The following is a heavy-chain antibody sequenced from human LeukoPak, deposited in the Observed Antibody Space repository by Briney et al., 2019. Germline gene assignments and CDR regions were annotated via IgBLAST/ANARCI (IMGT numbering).Heavy chain of an antibody. J-gene: IGHJ5*02. V-gene: IGHV4-34*01. CDR3: ARSRRQWLVNWFDP. D-gene: IGHD6-19*01. CDR2: INHSGST. CDR1: GGSSSGYY. Sequence: SETLSLTCAVYGGSSSGYYWSWIRQPPGKGLEWIGEINHSGSTNYNPSLKSRVTISVDTSKNQFSLKLSSVTAADTAVYYCARSRRQWLVNWFDPWGQGTLVTASS.